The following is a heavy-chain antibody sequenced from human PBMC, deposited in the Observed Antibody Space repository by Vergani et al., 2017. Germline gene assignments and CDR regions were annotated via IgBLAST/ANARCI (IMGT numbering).Heavy chain of an antibody. V-gene: IGHV3-30*02. CDR3: AKDPGYCSGGSCSGY. CDR1: GFTFSSHG. D-gene: IGHD2-15*01. CDR2: IRYDGSNK. Sequence: QVQLVESGGGVVRHGGSLRLSCAASGFTFSSHGLHCVRQAPGKGLEWVAFIRYDGSNKYYADSVKGRFTISRDNSKNTLYLQMNSLRAEDTAVYYCAKDPGYCSGGSCSGYWGQGTLVTVSS. J-gene: IGHJ4*02.